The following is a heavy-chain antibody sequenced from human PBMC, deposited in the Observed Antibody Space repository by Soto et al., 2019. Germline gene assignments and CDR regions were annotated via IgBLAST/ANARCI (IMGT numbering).Heavy chain of an antibody. CDR1: GGSISSSNW. Sequence: SETLSLTCAVSGGSISSSNWWSWVRQPPGKGLEWIGEIYHSGSTNYNPSLKSRVTISVDKSKNQFSLKLSSVTAADTAVYYCAKLLLWFGDLPYYFDYWGQGTLVTVSS. V-gene: IGHV4-4*02. CDR3: AKLLLWFGDLPYYFDY. J-gene: IGHJ4*02. D-gene: IGHD3-10*01. CDR2: IYHSGST.